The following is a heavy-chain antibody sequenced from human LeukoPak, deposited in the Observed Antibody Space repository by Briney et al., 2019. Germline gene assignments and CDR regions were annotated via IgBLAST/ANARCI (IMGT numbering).Heavy chain of an antibody. CDR2: IIPILGIA. D-gene: IGHD3-22*01. CDR1: GGTFSSYA. CDR3: ARSSGTAGFDY. J-gene: IGHJ4*02. V-gene: IGHV1-69*04. Sequence: SVKVSCKASGGTFSSYAISWVRQAPGQGLEWMGRIIPILGIANYAQKFQGRVTITADKSTSTAYMELSSLRSEDTAVYYCARSSGTAGFDYWGQGTLVTVSS.